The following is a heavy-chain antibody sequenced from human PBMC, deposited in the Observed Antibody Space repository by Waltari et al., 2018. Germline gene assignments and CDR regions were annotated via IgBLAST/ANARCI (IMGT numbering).Heavy chain of an antibody. Sequence: QVLLQESGPGLVKPSETLSLTCTVSGGSIGIYYWTCIRQPPGQGLEWIGYVHNCGTTHYNPSLESRVAISRDMSKNQVSLNLKSVAAADTAVYFCARDAGYCDTSRCTDYLDHWGQGRLVIVSS. CDR2: VHNCGTT. CDR1: GGSIGIYY. J-gene: IGHJ4*02. CDR3: ARDAGYCDTSRCTDYLDH. V-gene: IGHV4-59*13. D-gene: IGHD2-15*01.